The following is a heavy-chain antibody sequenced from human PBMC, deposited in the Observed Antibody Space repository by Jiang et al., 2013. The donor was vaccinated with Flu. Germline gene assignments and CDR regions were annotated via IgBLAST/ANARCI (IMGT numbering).Heavy chain of an antibody. CDR3: ARLLNPHGKGIDY. Sequence: LLKPSQTLSLTCTVSGGSISSGGYYWSWIRQHPGKGLEWIGYIYYSGSTYYNPSLKSRVTISVDTSKNQFSLKLSSVTAADTAVYYCARLLNPHGKGIDYWGQGTLVTVSS. CDR1: GGSISSGGYY. CDR2: IYYSGST. J-gene: IGHJ4*02. V-gene: IGHV4-31*03.